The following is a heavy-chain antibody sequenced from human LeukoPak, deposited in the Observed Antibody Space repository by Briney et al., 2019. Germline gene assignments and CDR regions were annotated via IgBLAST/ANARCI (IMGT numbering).Heavy chain of an antibody. V-gene: IGHV3-23*01. CDR1: GFTFSSYA. D-gene: IGHD4-17*01. CDR3: ANDMTTVTRALPFRDY. CDR2: ISGSGGST. J-gene: IGHJ4*02. Sequence: PGRSLRLSCAASGFTFSSYAMHWVRQAPGKGLEWVSAISGSGGSTYYADSVKGRFTISRDNSKNTLYLQMNSLKAEDTAVYYCANDMTTVTRALPFRDYWGQGTLVTVSS.